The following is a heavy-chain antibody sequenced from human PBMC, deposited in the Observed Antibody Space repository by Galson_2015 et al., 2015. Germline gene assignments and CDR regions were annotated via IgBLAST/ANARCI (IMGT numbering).Heavy chain of an antibody. CDR3: AREEIHSSSRYYYGMDV. V-gene: IGHV1-69*10. CDR2: IIPILGIA. CDR1: GGTFSSYT. D-gene: IGHD6-6*01. Sequence: SVKGPCKAAGGTFSSYTISWARQAPGHGLEWMGRIIPILGIANYAQKFQGRVTITADKSTSTAYMELSSLRSEDTAVYYCAREEIHSSSRYYYGMDVWGQGTTVTVSS. J-gene: IGHJ6*02.